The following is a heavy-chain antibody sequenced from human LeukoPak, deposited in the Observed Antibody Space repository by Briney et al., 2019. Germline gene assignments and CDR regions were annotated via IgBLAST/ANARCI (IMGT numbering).Heavy chain of an antibody. J-gene: IGHJ4*02. Sequence: GGSLRLSCAASGFTFITSAMSWVRQPPGKGLEWVSAMSATGVRPSYVDSVKGRFTISIDNSKNTLYLQMNSLRAEDAAVYYCAKDHNYDGSGYFCHAYWGQGTLVTVSS. CDR2: MSATGVRP. CDR3: AKDHNYDGSGYFCHAY. D-gene: IGHD3-22*01. CDR1: GFTFITSA. V-gene: IGHV3-23*01.